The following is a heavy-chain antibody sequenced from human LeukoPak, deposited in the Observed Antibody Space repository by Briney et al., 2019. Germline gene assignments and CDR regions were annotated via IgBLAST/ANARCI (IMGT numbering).Heavy chain of an antibody. J-gene: IGHJ4*02. CDR2: IYYSGST. V-gene: IGHV4-31*03. D-gene: IGHD6-19*01. Sequence: SGTLSLTCTVSGGSISSGGYYWSWIRQHPGKGLEWIGYIYYSGSTYYNPSLKSRVTISVDTSKNQFSLKLSSVTAADTAVYYCARGPPIAVAGTDIAGEDLPKPFDYWGQGTLVTVSS. CDR1: GGSISSGGYY. CDR3: ARGPPIAVAGTDIAGEDLPKPFDY.